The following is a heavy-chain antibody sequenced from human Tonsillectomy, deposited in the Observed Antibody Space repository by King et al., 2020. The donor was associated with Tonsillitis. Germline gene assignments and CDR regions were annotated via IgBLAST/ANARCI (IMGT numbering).Heavy chain of an antibody. Sequence: QGQLVQSGPEVKKPGASVKVSCKASGYTFTSYGISWVRQAPGQGLEWMGWISAYNGNTNYAQKFQGRVTMTRDTSTSTAYMELRSLRSDDTAVYYCARVSGDYEILTGFDYWGQGTLVTVSS. CDR1: GYTFTSYG. D-gene: IGHD3-9*01. CDR3: ARVSGDYEILTGFDY. CDR2: ISAYNGNT. V-gene: IGHV1-18*04. J-gene: IGHJ4*02.